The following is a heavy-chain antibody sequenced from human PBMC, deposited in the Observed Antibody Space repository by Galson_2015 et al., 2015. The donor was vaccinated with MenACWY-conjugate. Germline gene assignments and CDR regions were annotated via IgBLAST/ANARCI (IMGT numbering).Heavy chain of an antibody. D-gene: IGHD3-22*01. CDR3: AKDQGPPRITMIVVVGFDY. CDR1: GFTFSSYS. Sequence: SLRLSCAASGFTFSSYSMNWVRQAPGKGLEWVSSISSSSSYIYYADSVKGRFTISRDNSKNTLYLQMNSLRAEDTAVYYCAKDQGPPRITMIVVVGFDYWGQGTLVTVSS. CDR2: ISSSSSYI. J-gene: IGHJ4*02. V-gene: IGHV3-21*04.